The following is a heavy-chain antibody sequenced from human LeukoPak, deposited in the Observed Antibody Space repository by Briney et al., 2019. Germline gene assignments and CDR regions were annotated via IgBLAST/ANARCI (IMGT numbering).Heavy chain of an antibody. CDR3: AKVGSSNYGGDCYSDY. J-gene: IGHJ4*02. CDR2: ISGSGGST. D-gene: IGHD2-21*02. V-gene: IGHV3-23*01. CDR1: GFTFSSYA. Sequence: GGSLRLSCAASGFTFSSYAMSWVRQAPGKGLEWVSAISGSGGSTYYADSVKGRFTISRDNSKNTLYLQMNSLRTEDTAVYYCAKVGSSNYGGDCYSDYWGQGTLVTVSS.